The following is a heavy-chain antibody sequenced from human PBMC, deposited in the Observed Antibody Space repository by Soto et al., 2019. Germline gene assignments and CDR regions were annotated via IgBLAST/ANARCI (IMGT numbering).Heavy chain of an antibody. V-gene: IGHV3-30*18. CDR2: ISYDGSNK. CDR1: GFTFSSYG. Sequence: QVQLVESGGGVVQPERSLRLSCAASGFTFSSYGMHWVRQAPGKGLEWVAVISYDGSNKYYADSVKGRFTISRDNSNNTLYLQMTSLRAEDKAVYYCANDLYRSWYFEGMDVWCQGTTVTVCS. D-gene: IGHD6-13*01. J-gene: IGHJ6*01. CDR3: ANDLYRSWYFEGMDV.